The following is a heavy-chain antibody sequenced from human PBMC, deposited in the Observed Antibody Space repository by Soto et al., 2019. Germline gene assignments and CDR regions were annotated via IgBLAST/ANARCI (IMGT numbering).Heavy chain of an antibody. J-gene: IGHJ4*02. D-gene: IGHD3-3*01. V-gene: IGHV3-23*01. Sequence: EVQLLESGGGLVQPEGSLRLSCAASGFTFSSHAMSWVRQAPGKGLEWVSEISYSGSNTYYTDSVKGRFTSSRDNSKNTLYLQMNSLRVEDTAIYYCAKRFTLFGEVKLSPDFDYWGQGTLVTVSS. CDR1: GFTFSSHA. CDR2: ISYSGSNT. CDR3: AKRFTLFGEVKLSPDFDY.